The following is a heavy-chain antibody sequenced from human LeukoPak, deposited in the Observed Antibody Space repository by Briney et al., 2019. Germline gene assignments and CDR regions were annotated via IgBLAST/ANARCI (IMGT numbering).Heavy chain of an antibody. Sequence: SETLSLTCAVYGGSFSGYYWSWIRQPPGKGLEWIGEINHSGSTNYNPSLKSRVTISVDTSKNQFSLKLSSVTAADTAVYYCARGGYSGSYNQSYYYYYGMDVWGQGTTVTVSS. V-gene: IGHV4-34*01. D-gene: IGHD1-26*01. CDR1: GGSFSGYY. CDR3: ARGGYSGSYNQSYYYYYGMDV. J-gene: IGHJ6*02. CDR2: INHSGST.